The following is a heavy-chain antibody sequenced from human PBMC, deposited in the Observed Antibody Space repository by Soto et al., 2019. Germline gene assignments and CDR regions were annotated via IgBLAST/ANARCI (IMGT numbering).Heavy chain of an antibody. D-gene: IGHD4-17*01. Sequence: EVQLVESGGGLVQPGGSLRLSCAASGFTFSSYWMSWVRQAPGKGLEWVANIKQDGSEKYYVDSVKGRFTISRYNAKNSLYLQMNSLRAEDTAVYYCERVTTVTLFDYWGQGTLVTVSS. CDR2: IKQDGSEK. V-gene: IGHV3-7*01. CDR1: GFTFSSYW. J-gene: IGHJ4*02. CDR3: ERVTTVTLFDY.